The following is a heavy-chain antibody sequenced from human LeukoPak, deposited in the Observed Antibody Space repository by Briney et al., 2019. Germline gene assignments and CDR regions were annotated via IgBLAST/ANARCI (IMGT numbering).Heavy chain of an antibody. Sequence: PSETLSLTCSVSGDSIKRYYWSWIRQPAGKGLEWIGRIYASGSIYYNPSLKSRVTMSLDTSKNQFSLNMTSLTAADTAVYFCATTYYGFWGGAPSSDVWGKGTTVTVSS. CDR3: ATTYYGFWGGAPSSDV. D-gene: IGHD3-3*01. CDR1: GDSIKRYY. CDR2: IYASGSI. V-gene: IGHV4-4*07. J-gene: IGHJ6*04.